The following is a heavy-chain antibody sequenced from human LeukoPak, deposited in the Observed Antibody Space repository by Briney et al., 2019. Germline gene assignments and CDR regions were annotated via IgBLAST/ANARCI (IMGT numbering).Heavy chain of an antibody. V-gene: IGHV3-30*18. J-gene: IGHJ4*02. Sequence: GGSLRLSCAASGFTFKNVWMNWVRQAPGKGLEWVAVISYDGRNKHYPDSVKGRFTISRDISSDTLWLQMDSLRTEDTAVYYCAKGPLRGTAAAIDYWGQGTLVTVSS. D-gene: IGHD2-2*01. CDR3: AKGPLRGTAAAIDY. CDR2: ISYDGRNK. CDR1: GFTFKNVW.